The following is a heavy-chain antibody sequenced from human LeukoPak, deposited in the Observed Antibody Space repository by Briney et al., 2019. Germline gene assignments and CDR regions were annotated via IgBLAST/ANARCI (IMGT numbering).Heavy chain of an antibody. CDR3: ARDGEAYDSSGYYD. CDR2: IYYSGST. V-gene: IGHV4-59*11. D-gene: IGHD3-22*01. J-gene: IGHJ4*02. Sequence: SETLSLTCTVSGGSISSHDWSWIRQPPGKGLEWIGYIYYSGSTNYNPSLKSRVTISVATSKNQFSLKLSSVTAADTAVYYCARDGEAYDSSGYYDWGQGTLVTVSS. CDR1: GGSISSHD.